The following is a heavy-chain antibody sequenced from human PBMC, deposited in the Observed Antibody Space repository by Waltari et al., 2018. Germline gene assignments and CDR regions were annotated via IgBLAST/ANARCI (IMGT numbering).Heavy chain of an antibody. CDR1: GGTFSSYA. V-gene: IGHV1-69*05. Sequence: QVQLVQSGAEVKKPGSSVKVSCKASGGTFSSYAISWVRQAPGHGLEWMGGILPIFGTANYAQKFQGRVTITTDESTSTAYMELSSLRSEDTAVYYCARGRRGYSYGYSAGGFGELFPDYYYYMDVWGKGTTVTVSS. J-gene: IGHJ6*03. CDR3: ARGRRGYSYGYSAGGFGELFPDYYYYMDV. D-gene: IGHD5-18*01. CDR2: ILPIFGTA.